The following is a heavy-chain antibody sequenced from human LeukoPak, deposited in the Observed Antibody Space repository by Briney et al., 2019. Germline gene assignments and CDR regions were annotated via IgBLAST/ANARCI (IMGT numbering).Heavy chain of an antibody. CDR1: GFTFSSYA. D-gene: IGHD3-3*01. CDR2: ISGSGGST. V-gene: IGHV3-23*01. J-gene: IGHJ4*02. CDR3: AKDRAYYDFWSALDY. Sequence: GSLRLSCAASGFTFSSYAMSWVRQDPGKGLEWVSAISGSGGSTYYADSVKGRFTISRDNSKNTLYLQMNSLRAEDTAVYYCAKDRAYYDFWSALDYWGQGTLVSVSS.